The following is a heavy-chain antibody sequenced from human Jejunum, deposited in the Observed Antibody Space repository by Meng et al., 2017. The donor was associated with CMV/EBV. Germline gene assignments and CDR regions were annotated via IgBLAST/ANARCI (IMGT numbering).Heavy chain of an antibody. CDR3: AREGTTLVTYDY. Sequence: EGQVVESGGGLVQPGGSLRLSCAASGFTVRNSYMSWVRQAPGKGLEWVSVIYGGGSTYYADSVKGRFTISRDSSKNTLYLQMNSLRAEDTAVYYCAREGTTLVTYDYWGQGTLVTVSS. CDR2: IYGGGST. D-gene: IGHD5-18*01. CDR1: GFTVRNSY. V-gene: IGHV3-66*01. J-gene: IGHJ4*02.